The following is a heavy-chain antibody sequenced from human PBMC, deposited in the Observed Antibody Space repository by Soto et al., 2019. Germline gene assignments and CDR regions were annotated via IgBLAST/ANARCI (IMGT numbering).Heavy chain of an antibody. CDR2: IYYSGST. CDR1: GGSISSYY. J-gene: IGHJ6*03. V-gene: IGHV4-59*08. Sequence: SETLSLTCTVSGGSISSYYWSWIRQPPGKGLEWIGYIYYSGSTNYNPSLKSRVTISVDTSKNQFSLKLSSVTAADTAVYYCSILGYSSSWYLDYYYYYMDVWGKGTTVTVSS. CDR3: SILGYSSSWYLDYYYYYMDV. D-gene: IGHD6-13*01.